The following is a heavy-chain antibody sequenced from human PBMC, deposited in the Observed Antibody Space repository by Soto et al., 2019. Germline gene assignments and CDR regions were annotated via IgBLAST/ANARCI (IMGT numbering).Heavy chain of an antibody. D-gene: IGHD6-19*01. V-gene: IGHV4-31*03. Sequence: SETLSLTCTVSGDSITTGGYYWSWIRQHPGKGLEWIGYIYYDGFTFHNPSLRSRVTISRDTSKNQFSLKLSSVTAADTAVFYCARHYSSGSRNWFDPWGQGTLVTVS. CDR3: ARHYSSGSRNWFDP. CDR1: GDSITTGGYY. CDR2: IYYDGFT. J-gene: IGHJ5*02.